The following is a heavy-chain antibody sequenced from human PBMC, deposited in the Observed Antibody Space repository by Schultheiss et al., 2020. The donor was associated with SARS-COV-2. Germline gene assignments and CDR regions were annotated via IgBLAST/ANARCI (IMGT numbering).Heavy chain of an antibody. V-gene: IGHV4-59*12. CDR2: ISYSGGT. D-gene: IGHD3-10*01. CDR1: GGSISSYY. CDR3: ARVGSTMVQGVIPDY. Sequence: SETLSLTCTVSGGSISSYYWSWIRQPAGKGLEWIGYISYSGGTNYNPSLKSRVPVSVDTSKSQFSLKLSSVTAADTAVYYCARVGSTMVQGVIPDYWGQGTLVTVSS. J-gene: IGHJ4*02.